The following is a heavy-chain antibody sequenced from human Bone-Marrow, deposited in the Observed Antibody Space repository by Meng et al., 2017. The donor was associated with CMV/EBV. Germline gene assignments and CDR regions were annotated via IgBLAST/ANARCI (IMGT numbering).Heavy chain of an antibody. V-gene: IGHV1-18*01. CDR2: ISAYNGNT. Sequence: VKLVQAGAEEKQPGAPVKVSCKASGYTFTSYGISWVRQAPGQGLEWMGWISAYNGNTNYAQKLQGRVTMTTDTSTSTAYMELRSLRSDDTAVYYCARDRAGGGYFDYWGQGTLVTVSS. D-gene: IGHD3-10*01. J-gene: IGHJ4*02. CDR3: ARDRAGGGYFDY. CDR1: GYTFTSYG.